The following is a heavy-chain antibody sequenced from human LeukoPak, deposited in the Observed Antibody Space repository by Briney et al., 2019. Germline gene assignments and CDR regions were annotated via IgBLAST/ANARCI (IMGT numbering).Heavy chain of an antibody. J-gene: IGHJ4*02. CDR2: IKQDGSEK. CDR3: AKVMRSWYFDY. V-gene: IGHV3-7*05. D-gene: IGHD3-10*01. CDR1: GFSFSGYW. Sequence: GGSLRLSCAASGFSFSGYWMSWVRQAPGKGLEWVATIKQDGSEKFYVDSLKGRFTISRDNAKNSLYLQMNSLRAEDTAVYYCAKVMRSWYFDYWGQGTLVTVSS.